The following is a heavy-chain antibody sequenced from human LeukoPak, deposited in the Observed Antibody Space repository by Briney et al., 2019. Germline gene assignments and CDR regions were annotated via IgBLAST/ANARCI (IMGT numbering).Heavy chain of an antibody. CDR1: GGSISSGGYY. J-gene: IGHJ5*02. CDR3: ARDLYNASWTWFDP. V-gene: IGHV4-30-2*01. Sequence: PSQTLSLTCTVSGGSISSGGYYWSWIRQPPGKGLEWIGYIYYSGSTYYNPSLKSRLTISVDRSKNQFSLKLSSVTAADTAVYYCARDLYNASWTWFDPWGQGTLVTVSS. CDR2: IYYSGST. D-gene: IGHD1-14*01.